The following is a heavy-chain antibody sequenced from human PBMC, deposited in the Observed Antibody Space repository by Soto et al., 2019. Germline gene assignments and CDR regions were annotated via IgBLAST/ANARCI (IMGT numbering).Heavy chain of an antibody. CDR2: IYYSGST. D-gene: IGHD5-12*01. CDR3: ARRRRSRRDGYNYADY. V-gene: IGHV4-39*01. CDR1: GGYISSSIYY. J-gene: IGHJ4*02. Sequence: SETLSLTCTVSGGYISSSIYYWGWIRQPPGKGLEWIGSIYYSGSTYYNPSLKSRVTISVDTSKNQFSLKLSSVTAADTAVYYCARRRRSRRDGYNYADYWGQGTLVTVS.